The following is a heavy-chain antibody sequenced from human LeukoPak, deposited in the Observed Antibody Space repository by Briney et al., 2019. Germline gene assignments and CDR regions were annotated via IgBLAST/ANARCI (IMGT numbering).Heavy chain of an antibody. V-gene: IGHV3-23*01. D-gene: IGHD3-22*01. CDR3: AKDRPNYYDSSGYYYY. Sequence: GGSLRLSCAASGFTFDDYAMHWVRQAPGKGLEWVSGISGSGGSTYYADSVKGRFTISRDNSKNTLYLQMNSLRAEDTAVYYCAKDRPNYYDSSGYYYYWGQGTLVTVSS. CDR2: ISGSGGST. J-gene: IGHJ4*02. CDR1: GFTFDDYA.